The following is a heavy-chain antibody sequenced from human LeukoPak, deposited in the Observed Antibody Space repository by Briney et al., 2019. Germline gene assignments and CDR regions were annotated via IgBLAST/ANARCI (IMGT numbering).Heavy chain of an antibody. CDR2: LYNSGST. CDR1: GYSITRHYP. CDR3: ARGVGYDDTLGSYYGFFDY. V-gene: IGHV4-38-2*02. Sequence: SETLSLTCTVSGYSITRHYPWAWVRQPPGRGLEWIGSLYNSGSTYYSPSLKSRASLSVDTSKNELSLQLSSVTAADTAVYFCARGVGYDDTLGSYYGFFDYWGQGTLVAVSS. J-gene: IGHJ4*02. D-gene: IGHD3-22*01.